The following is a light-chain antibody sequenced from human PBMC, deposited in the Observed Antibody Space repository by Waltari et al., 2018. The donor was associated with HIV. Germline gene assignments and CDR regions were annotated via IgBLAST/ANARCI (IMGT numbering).Light chain of an antibody. J-gene: IGKJ1*01. CDR3: QQYGSSPWT. CDR1: QSVSNSY. V-gene: IGKV3-20*01. Sequence: EIVLPQSPGTLSLSPGERATLSCRASQSVSNSYLAWYQQKPGQAPRLLIYGASSRATGIPDRFSGSGSGTDFTLTISRLEPEDFAVYYCQQYGSSPWTFGQGTKVEIK. CDR2: GAS.